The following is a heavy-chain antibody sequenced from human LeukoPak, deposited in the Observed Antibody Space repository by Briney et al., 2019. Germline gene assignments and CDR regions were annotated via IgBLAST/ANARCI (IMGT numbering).Heavy chain of an antibody. CDR1: GGSINSGGYY. J-gene: IGHJ3*02. CDR2: IYSGGST. V-gene: IGHV4-31*03. Sequence: PSQTLSLTCTVSGGSINSGGYYWNWIRQHPGKGLEWIGYIYSGGSTYYNPSLKSRVTISVDRSKNQFSLKLSSVTAADTAVYYCARARGDILTGYYYGDAFDIWGQGTMVTVSS. CDR3: ARARGDILTGYYYGDAFDI. D-gene: IGHD3-9*01.